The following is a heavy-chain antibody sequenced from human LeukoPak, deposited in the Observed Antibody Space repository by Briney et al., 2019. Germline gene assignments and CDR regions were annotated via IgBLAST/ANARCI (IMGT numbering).Heavy chain of an antibody. CDR3: AKEGTTFTSRRIDS. CDR2: ISHDGRSK. V-gene: IGHV3-30*18. Sequence: GGSLRLSCAASGFTFSSYGMHWVRQAPGKGLEWVAVISHDGRSKYYADSVKGQFTISRGNSENTLYLQMNSLRAEDTAVYYCAKEGTTFTSRRIDSWGQGTLVTVSS. J-gene: IGHJ4*02. CDR1: GFTFSSYG. D-gene: IGHD4-11*01.